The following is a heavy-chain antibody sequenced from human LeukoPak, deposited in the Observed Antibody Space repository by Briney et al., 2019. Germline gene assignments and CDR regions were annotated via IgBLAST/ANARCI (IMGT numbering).Heavy chain of an antibody. CDR3: ARDRGDYYDSSGYSGGAFDI. CDR2: IIPIFGTA. D-gene: IGHD3-22*01. V-gene: IGHV1-69*05. CDR1: GGTFSSYA. J-gene: IGHJ3*02. Sequence: SVKVSCKASGGTFSSYAISWVRQAPGQGLEWMGGIIPIFGTANYAQKFQGRVTITTDESTSTAYMELSSLRSEDTAVYYCARDRGDYYDSSGYSGGAFDIWGQGTMVTVSS.